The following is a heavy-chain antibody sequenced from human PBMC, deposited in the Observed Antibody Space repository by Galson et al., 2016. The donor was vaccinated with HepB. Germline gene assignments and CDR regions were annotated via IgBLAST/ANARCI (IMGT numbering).Heavy chain of an antibody. CDR1: GGSISSHF. J-gene: IGHJ4*02. Sequence: SETLSLTCTVSGGSISSHFCSLIRQPPGKGLEWIGHIYDSGSTNYNPSLQSRVTISVDTSKNQFSLKLSSVTAAHTAVYYCARVRQRVKGYSYSPLFDYWGPGTLVTVSS. V-gene: IGHV4-59*11. D-gene: IGHD5-18*01. CDR3: ARVRQRVKGYSYSPLFDY. CDR2: IYDSGST.